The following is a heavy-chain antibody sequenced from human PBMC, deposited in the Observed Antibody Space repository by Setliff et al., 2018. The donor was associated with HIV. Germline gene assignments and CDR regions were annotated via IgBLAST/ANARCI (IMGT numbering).Heavy chain of an antibody. Sequence: GGSLRLSCAASGFTFSSSAMSWVRQAPGRGLEWVSGISGGGGSTYYADSVKGRFTISRDNAKNSLYLQMNRLRAEDTAVYYCARGSRYYGSGSPDHWGQGTLVTVS. J-gene: IGHJ4*02. V-gene: IGHV3-23*01. CDR3: ARGSRYYGSGSPDH. D-gene: IGHD3-10*01. CDR1: GFTFSSSA. CDR2: ISGGGGST.